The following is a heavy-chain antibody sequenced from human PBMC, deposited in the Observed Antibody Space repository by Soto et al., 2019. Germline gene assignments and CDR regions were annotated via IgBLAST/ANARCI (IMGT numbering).Heavy chain of an antibody. V-gene: IGHV3-30*18. CDR3: AKDGKYYFDY. Sequence: LRLSCAASGFTFSSYGMHWVRQAPGKGLEWVAVISYDGSNKYYADSVKGRFTISRDNSKNTLYLQMNSLRAEDTAVYYCAKDGKYYFDYWGQGTLVTVSS. CDR2: ISYDGSNK. CDR1: GFTFSSYG. D-gene: IGHD1-1*01. J-gene: IGHJ4*02.